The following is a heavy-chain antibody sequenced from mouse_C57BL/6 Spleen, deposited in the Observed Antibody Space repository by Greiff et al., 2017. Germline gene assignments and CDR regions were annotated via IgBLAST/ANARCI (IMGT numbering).Heavy chain of an antibody. V-gene: IGHV1-61*01. CDR2: IYPSDSET. CDR3: ARSAYYSNYPYFDY. D-gene: IGHD2-5*01. CDR1: GYTFTSYW. J-gene: IGHJ2*01. Sequence: VQLQQPGAELVRPGSSVKLSCKASGYTFTSYWMDWVKQRPGQGLEWIGNIYPSDSETHYNQKFKDKATLTVDKSSSTAYMQLSSLTSEDSAVYYGARSAYYSNYPYFDYWGQGTTLTVSS.